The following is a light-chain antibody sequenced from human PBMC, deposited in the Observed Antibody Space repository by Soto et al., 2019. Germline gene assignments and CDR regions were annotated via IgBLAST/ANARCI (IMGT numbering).Light chain of an antibody. CDR2: GAS. CDR3: QQYRNWPRT. J-gene: IGKJ1*01. Sequence: ERVMTQSPVTLSVSQGESVTLSCRASQSVGSNLAWYQQRAGQAPRLLVYGASTKATDMPGRFSGRGSGTEFTLTINNLQSEDFEVYYCQQYRNWPRTLGQGTKVDIK. CDR1: QSVGSN. V-gene: IGKV3-15*01.